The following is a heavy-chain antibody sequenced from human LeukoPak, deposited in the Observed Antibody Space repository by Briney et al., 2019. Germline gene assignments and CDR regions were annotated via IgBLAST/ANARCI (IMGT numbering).Heavy chain of an antibody. CDR1: GFTFSSYA. D-gene: IGHD1-26*01. CDR3: AKVKIGVAGALDY. J-gene: IGHJ4*02. V-gene: IGHV3-30-3*01. CDR2: ISYDGSNK. Sequence: GRSLRLSCAASGFTFSSYAMHWVRQAPGKGLEWVAVISYDGSNKYYADSVKGRFTISRDNSKNTLYLQMNSLRAEDTAVFYCAKVKIGVAGALDYWGQGTLVTVSS.